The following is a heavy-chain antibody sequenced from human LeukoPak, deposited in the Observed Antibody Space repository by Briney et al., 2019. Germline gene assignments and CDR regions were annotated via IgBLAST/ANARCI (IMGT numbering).Heavy chain of an antibody. CDR1: GFTFSDYS. CDR3: ARAPMVGATTLDY. D-gene: IGHD1-26*01. V-gene: IGHV3-48*02. Sequence: GGSLRLSCAASGFTFSDYSMNWVRQAPGKGLEWVSYISSSSSTVYYADSVKGRFTISRDNAKNSLYLQMNSLRDEDTAVYYCARAPMVGATTLDYWGQGTLVTVSS. CDR2: ISSSSSTV. J-gene: IGHJ4*02.